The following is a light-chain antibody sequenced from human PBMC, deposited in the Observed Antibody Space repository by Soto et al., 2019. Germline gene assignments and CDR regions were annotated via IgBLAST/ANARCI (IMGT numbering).Light chain of an antibody. Sequence: DIKMTQSPSTLSGSVGDRVTITCRASQTISSWLAWYQQKPGKAPKLLIYKASTLKSGVPSRFSGSGSGTELTLTISSLQPDDFATYYCQHYNSYSEAFGQGTKVDIK. CDR3: QHYNSYSEA. V-gene: IGKV1-5*03. J-gene: IGKJ1*01. CDR2: KAS. CDR1: QTISSW.